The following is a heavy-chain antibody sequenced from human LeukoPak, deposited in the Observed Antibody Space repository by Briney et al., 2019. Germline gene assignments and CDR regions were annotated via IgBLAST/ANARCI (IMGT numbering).Heavy chain of an antibody. D-gene: IGHD3-10*01. CDR3: ARAPGFGSDYFDY. V-gene: IGHV4-59*08. Sequence: SETLSLTCTDSGGSISSYYWSWIRQPPGKGLEWIGYIYYSGSTNYNPSLKSRVTISVDTSKNQFSLKLSSVTAADTAVYYCARAPGFGSDYFDYWGQGTLVTVSS. CDR2: IYYSGST. CDR1: GGSISSYY. J-gene: IGHJ4*02.